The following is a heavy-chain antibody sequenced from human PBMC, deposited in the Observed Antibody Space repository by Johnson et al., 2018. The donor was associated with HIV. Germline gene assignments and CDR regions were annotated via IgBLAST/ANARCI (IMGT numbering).Heavy chain of an antibody. D-gene: IGHD2-21*01. CDR3: ASGHNAFDI. V-gene: IGHV3-30-3*01. CDR1: GFTFTSYA. J-gene: IGHJ3*02. CDR2: TSYDGSSK. Sequence: QVQLVESGGGVVQPGRSLRLSCAASGFTFTSYAIYWVRQAPGKGLEWVAGTSYDGSSKYYVGSVKGRFTISRDKSKNTLYMQMNSLRAEDTAVYYCASGHNAFDIWGQGTMVTVSS.